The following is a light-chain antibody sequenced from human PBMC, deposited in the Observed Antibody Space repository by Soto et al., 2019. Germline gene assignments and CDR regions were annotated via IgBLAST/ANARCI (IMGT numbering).Light chain of an antibody. CDR3: QQRHNWPIT. CDR1: ETIRGL. CDR2: DTS. Sequence: EIFLTQCPAPPSLSPGEKGTPSCRASETIRGLLAWYQQRPGQPPRLLIYDTSNRATGIPARFSGSGSGTDLTLTISGLEPADLGVYYCQQRHNWPITFGQGTRLEIK. J-gene: IGKJ5*01. V-gene: IGKV3-11*01.